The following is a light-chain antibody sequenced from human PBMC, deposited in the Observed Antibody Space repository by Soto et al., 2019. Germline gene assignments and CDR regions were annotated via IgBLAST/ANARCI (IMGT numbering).Light chain of an antibody. CDR3: SSYTSSNTQV. V-gene: IGLV2-14*03. J-gene: IGLJ1*01. Sequence: SVLPQAASGSGSPGQSITISCTGTSSDVGGYNYVSWYQQHPGKAPKLMIYDVSNRPSGVSNRFSGSKSGNTASLTISGLQAEDEADYYCSSYTSSNTQVFGTGTKVTVL. CDR1: SSDVGGYNY. CDR2: DVS.